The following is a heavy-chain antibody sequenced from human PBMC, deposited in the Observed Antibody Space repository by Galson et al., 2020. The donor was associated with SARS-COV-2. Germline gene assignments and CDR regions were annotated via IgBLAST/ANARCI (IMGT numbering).Heavy chain of an antibody. Sequence: SETLSLTCAVSGGSISSGGYSWSWIRQPPGKGLEWIGYIYYSGSTYYNPSLKSRVTISVDTSKNQFSLKLSSVTAADTAVYYCARAPRYGDYAEYFQHWGQGTLVTVSS. CDR1: GGSISSGGYS. V-gene: IGHV4-30-4*07. D-gene: IGHD4-17*01. J-gene: IGHJ1*01. CDR2: IYYSGST. CDR3: ARAPRYGDYAEYFQH.